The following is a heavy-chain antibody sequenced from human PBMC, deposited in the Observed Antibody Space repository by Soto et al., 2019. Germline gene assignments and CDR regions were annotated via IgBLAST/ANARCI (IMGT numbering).Heavy chain of an antibody. J-gene: IGHJ4*02. Sequence: QVQLVQSGAEVKKPGSSVKVSCKASGGTFSSYTISWVRQAPGQGLEWMGRIIPILGIANYAQKFQGRVTXXAXKXTSTAYMELSSLRSEDTAVYYCARDLLTTVTTGFDYWGQGTLVTVSS. CDR1: GGTFSSYT. V-gene: IGHV1-69*08. D-gene: IGHD4-17*01. CDR2: IIPILGIA. CDR3: ARDLLTTVTTGFDY.